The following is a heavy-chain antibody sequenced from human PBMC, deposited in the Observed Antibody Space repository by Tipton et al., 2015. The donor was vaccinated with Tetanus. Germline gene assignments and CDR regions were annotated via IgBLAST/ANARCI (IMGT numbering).Heavy chain of an antibody. J-gene: IGHJ3*02. D-gene: IGHD3-22*01. CDR2: IYYSGST. CDR3: ARDASSGFVPPVADAFDI. Sequence: TLSLTCTVSGGSISSYYWSWIRQPPGKGLEWIGYIYYSGSTNYNPSLKSRVTISVDTSKNQFSLKLSSVTAADTAVYYCARDASSGFVPPVADAFDIWGQGTMVTVSS. CDR1: GGSISSYY. V-gene: IGHV4-59*01.